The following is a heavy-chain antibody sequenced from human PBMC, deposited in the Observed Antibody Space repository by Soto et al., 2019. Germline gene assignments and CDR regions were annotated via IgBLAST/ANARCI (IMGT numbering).Heavy chain of an antibody. J-gene: IGHJ3*02. CDR2: IYYSGST. CDR1: GGSISSGGYY. V-gene: IGHV4-31*03. D-gene: IGHD3-22*01. Sequence: SETLSLTCTVSGGSISSGGYYWSWIRQHPGKGLEWIGYIYYSGSTYYNPSLKSRVTISVDTSKNQFSLKLSSVTAADTAVYYCARDRDYYDSSGYELYAFDIWGQGTMVIVS. CDR3: ARDRDYYDSSGYELYAFDI.